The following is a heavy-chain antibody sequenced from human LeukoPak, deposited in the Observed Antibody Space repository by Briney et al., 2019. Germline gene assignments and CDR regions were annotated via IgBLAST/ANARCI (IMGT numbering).Heavy chain of an antibody. Sequence: SETLSLTCTVSGASVGSAGYYWGWIRQPPGGGLEWIGYIYYISNTNYNPSLKSRLTMSVDPSKNQFSLKLNSVTAADTAVYYCARTQSQSGTYRYYFGYWGQGTVVTVSS. V-gene: IGHV4-61*08. CDR1: GASVGSAGYY. J-gene: IGHJ4*02. CDR3: ARTQSQSGTYRYYFGY. D-gene: IGHD1-26*01. CDR2: IYYISNT.